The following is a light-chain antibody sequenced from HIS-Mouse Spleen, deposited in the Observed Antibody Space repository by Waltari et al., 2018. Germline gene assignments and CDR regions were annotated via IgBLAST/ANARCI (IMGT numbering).Light chain of an antibody. CDR2: DAS. V-gene: IGKV3-11*01. CDR1: QSVSSY. CDR3: QQRSNWPWT. J-gene: IGKJ1*01. Sequence: EIVLTQSPATLSLSPGERATLSCRASQSVSSYLAWYPQKPGQAPRLLIYDASNRATGIPARFSGSWSGTDFTLTISSLGPEDFAVYYCQQRSNWPWTFGQGTKVEIK.